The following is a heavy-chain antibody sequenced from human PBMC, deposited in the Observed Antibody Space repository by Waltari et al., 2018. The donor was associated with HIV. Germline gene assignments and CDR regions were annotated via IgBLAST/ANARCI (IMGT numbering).Heavy chain of an antibody. J-gene: IGHJ5*02. CDR1: GGSISSYY. CDR3: VREKGVYCSGGSCQGWFDP. V-gene: IGHV4-59*01. D-gene: IGHD2-15*01. CDR2: IYYSGST. Sequence: QVQLQESGPGLVKPSETLSLTCTVSGGSISSYYWSWIRQPPGKGLEWIGYIYYSGSTNYNPSLKSRVTISVDTSKNQFSLKLSSVTAADTAVYYCVREKGVYCSGGSCQGWFDPWGQGTLVTVSS.